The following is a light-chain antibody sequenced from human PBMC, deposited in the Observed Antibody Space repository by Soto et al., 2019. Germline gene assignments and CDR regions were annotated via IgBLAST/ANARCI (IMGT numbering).Light chain of an antibody. V-gene: IGKV1-39*01. Sequence: DIQMTQSPSSLSASVGDRATITCRASQSISSCLKWYQQKPGKAAQILIYAASRLKSGVPSSFSGSGSRTDFTLTISSLQPEDFATYYCQQSYSSPLLTFGGGTKVEIK. CDR2: AAS. CDR3: QQSYSSPLLT. CDR1: QSISSC. J-gene: IGKJ4*02.